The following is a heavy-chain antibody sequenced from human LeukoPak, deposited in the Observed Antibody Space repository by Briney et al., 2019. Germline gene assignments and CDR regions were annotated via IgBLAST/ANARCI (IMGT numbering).Heavy chain of an antibody. CDR3: ARPDISGHNWFDP. Sequence: PGGSLRLSCAASGFTFSSYLMSWVRQAPGKGLEWMANIKRDGREKFYVDSLKGRFTISRDNAKNSLYLQMNNLRAEDTAVYHCARPDISGHNWFDPWGQGTLVTVSS. V-gene: IGHV3-7*05. CDR2: IKRDGREK. J-gene: IGHJ5*02. D-gene: IGHD6-19*01. CDR1: GFTFSSYL.